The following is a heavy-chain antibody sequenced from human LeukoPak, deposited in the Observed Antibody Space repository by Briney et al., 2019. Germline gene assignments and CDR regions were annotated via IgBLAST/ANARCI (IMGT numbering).Heavy chain of an antibody. CDR2: IYYSGST. J-gene: IGHJ3*02. CDR1: GGSISSGGYC. D-gene: IGHD2-15*01. CDR3: ARSSGGSTDAFDI. Sequence: PSQTLSLTCTVSGGSISSGGYCWSWIRQHPGKGLEWIGYIYYSGSTYYNPSLKSRVTISVDTSKNQFSLKLSSVTAADTAVYYCARSSGGSTDAFDIWGQGTMVTVS. V-gene: IGHV4-31*03.